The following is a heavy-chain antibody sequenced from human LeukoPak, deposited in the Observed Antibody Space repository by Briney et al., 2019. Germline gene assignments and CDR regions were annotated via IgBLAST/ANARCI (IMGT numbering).Heavy chain of an antibody. CDR1: GGTFSSYA. Sequence: SVKVSCKASGGTFSSYAISWVRQAPGQGLEWMGGIIPIFGTANYAQKFQGRVTITADESTSTAYMELSSLRSEDTAVYYCASGSITMVRGVIIGRYYYYYMDVWGKGTTVTISS. D-gene: IGHD3-10*01. J-gene: IGHJ6*03. CDR3: ASGSITMVRGVIIGRYYYYYMDV. CDR2: IIPIFGTA. V-gene: IGHV1-69*13.